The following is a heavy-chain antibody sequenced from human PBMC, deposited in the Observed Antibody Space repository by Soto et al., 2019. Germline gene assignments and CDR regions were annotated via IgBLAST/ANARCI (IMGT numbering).Heavy chain of an antibody. CDR2: IYYSGST. J-gene: IGHJ4*02. CDR3: ARVPYYDFWDWPYYFDY. V-gene: IGHV4-59*08. CDR1: GGSISSYY. D-gene: IGHD3-3*01. Sequence: SETLSLTCTVSGGSISSYYWSWIRQPPGKGLEWIGYIYYSGSTNYNPSLKSRVTISVDTSKNQFSLKLSSVTAADTAVYYCARVPYYDFWDWPYYFDYWGQGTLVTVSS.